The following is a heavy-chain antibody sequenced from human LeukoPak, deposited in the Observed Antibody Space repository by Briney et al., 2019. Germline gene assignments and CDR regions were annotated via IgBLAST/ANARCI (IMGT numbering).Heavy chain of an antibody. Sequence: GGSLRLSCAASGFTFDDYSMSWVRQAPGKGLEWVSGINWNGGSTGYADSVKGRFTISRDNAKNSLYLQMNSLRAEDTALYYCARVKRGRAAAGTYYYYGMDVWGQGTTVTVSS. CDR3: ARVKRGRAAAGTYYYYGMDV. CDR2: INWNGGST. D-gene: IGHD6-13*01. J-gene: IGHJ6*02. V-gene: IGHV3-20*04. CDR1: GFTFDDYS.